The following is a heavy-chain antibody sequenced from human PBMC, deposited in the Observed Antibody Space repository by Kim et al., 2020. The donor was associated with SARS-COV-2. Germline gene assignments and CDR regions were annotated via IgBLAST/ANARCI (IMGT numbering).Heavy chain of an antibody. CDR1: GFTFSSYW. D-gene: IGHD3-3*01. Sequence: GGSLRLSCAASGFTFSSYWMSWVRQAPGKGLEWVANIKQDGSEKYYVDSVKGRFTISRDNAKNSLYLQMNSLRAEDMAVYYCARGIKGLTFTYYDFWSGYWGGDYYYGMDVWGQGTTVTVSS. V-gene: IGHV3-7*01. CDR2: IKQDGSEK. J-gene: IGHJ6*02. CDR3: ARGIKGLTFTYYDFWSGYWGGDYYYGMDV.